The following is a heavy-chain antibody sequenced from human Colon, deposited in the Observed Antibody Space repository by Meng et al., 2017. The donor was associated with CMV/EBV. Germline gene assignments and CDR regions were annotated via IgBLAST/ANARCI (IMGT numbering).Heavy chain of an antibody. CDR3: ARESLVGAN. D-gene: IGHD3-10*01. J-gene: IGHJ4*02. CDR1: GYTFISHG. Sequence: ASVKVSCKASGYTFISHGISWVRQAPGQGLEWMGWISAYNGNTDYAQKFQGRVTMTTDTSTTTAYMELRSLRSDDTAVYYCARESLVGANWGQGTLVTVSS. CDR2: ISAYNGNT. V-gene: IGHV1-18*01.